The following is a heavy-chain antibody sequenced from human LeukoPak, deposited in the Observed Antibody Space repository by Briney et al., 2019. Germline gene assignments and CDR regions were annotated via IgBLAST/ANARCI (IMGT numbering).Heavy chain of an antibody. CDR2: INQDGSEK. J-gene: IGHJ4*02. CDR3: ARNAPFDY. V-gene: IGHV3-7*01. Sequence: XLEWVANINQDGSEKYYVDSVRGRFTISRDNAKNSLYLQMNSLRGEDTAVYYCARNAPFDYWGQGTLVTVSS.